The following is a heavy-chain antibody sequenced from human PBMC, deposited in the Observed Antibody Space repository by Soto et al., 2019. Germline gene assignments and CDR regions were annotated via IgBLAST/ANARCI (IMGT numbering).Heavy chain of an antibody. V-gene: IGHV3-30*18. CDR1: GFTFNIYG. CDR3: AKDQASGQGSFDS. CDR2: ISYDGSNQ. Sequence: GGSLRLSCAASGFTFNIYGMHWVRQAPDKGLEWVALISYDGSNQYYADSVKGRFTISRDNSKNTLFLQMNSLRADDTAVYYCAKDQASGQGSFDSWGQGTLVTVSS. J-gene: IGHJ4*02.